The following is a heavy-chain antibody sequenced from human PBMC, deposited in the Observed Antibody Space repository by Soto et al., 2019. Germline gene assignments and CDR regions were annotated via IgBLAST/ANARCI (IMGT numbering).Heavy chain of an antibody. V-gene: IGHV3-30*18. CDR1: GFTFNIYG. CDR3: AKDQASGQGSFDS. CDR2: ISYDGSNQ. Sequence: GGSLRLSCAASGFTFNIYGMHWVRQAPDKGLEWVALISYDGSNQYYADSVKGRFTISRDNSKNTLFLQMNSLRADDTAVYYCAKDQASGQGSFDSWGQGTLVTVSS. J-gene: IGHJ4*02.